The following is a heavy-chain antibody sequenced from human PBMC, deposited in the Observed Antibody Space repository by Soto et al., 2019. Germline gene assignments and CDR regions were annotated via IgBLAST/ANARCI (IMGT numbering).Heavy chain of an antibody. CDR2: IKYDGSTT. J-gene: IGHJ6*02. CDR3: ARDIGLGYCSGGSCYAGGYYYGMDV. Sequence: GGSLRLSCAASGFTFSSHWMHWVRQAPGKGLVWVSRIKYDGSTTSYADSVKGRFTISRDNSKNTLYLQMNSLGAEDTAVYYCARDIGLGYCSGGSCYAGGYYYGMDVWGQGTTVTVSS. V-gene: IGHV3-74*01. CDR1: GFTFSSHW. D-gene: IGHD2-15*01.